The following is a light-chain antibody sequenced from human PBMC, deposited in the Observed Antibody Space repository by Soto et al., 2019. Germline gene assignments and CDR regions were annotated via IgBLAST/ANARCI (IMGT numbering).Light chain of an antibody. CDR1: QSVNSNY. CDR3: HQYGSSPRT. J-gene: IGKJ2*01. V-gene: IGKV3-20*01. Sequence: EIILTQSPGTLSLSPGERVTLSCRASQSVNSNYLTWYQQKPGQAPRLLIYGASSRATGIPDRFSGSGSGTDFTLNINRLEPEDFAVYYCHQYGSSPRTFGQGTKLEIK. CDR2: GAS.